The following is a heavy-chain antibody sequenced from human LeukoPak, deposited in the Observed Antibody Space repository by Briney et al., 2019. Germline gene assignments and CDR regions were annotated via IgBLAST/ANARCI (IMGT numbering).Heavy chain of an antibody. V-gene: IGHV4-39*01. Sequence: SETLSLTCTVSGGSISTYNFYGALIRQPPGKGLEWIGTVYSRGHTFYNPSLKSRVTLSMDTFSNQFSLKLTSVAAADTAVYYCARHIIAVSTPSTFDIWGQGTMVTVSS. CDR1: GGSISTYNFY. D-gene: IGHD5/OR15-5a*01. J-gene: IGHJ3*02. CDR3: ARHIIAVSTPSTFDI. CDR2: VYSRGHT.